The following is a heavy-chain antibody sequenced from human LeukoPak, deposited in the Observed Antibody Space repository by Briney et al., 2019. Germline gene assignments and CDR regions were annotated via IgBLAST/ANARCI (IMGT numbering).Heavy chain of an antibody. CDR3: AIMHGYSDGSGYWVQ. CDR2: ITPNADRA. J-gene: IGHJ1*01. Sequence: GGSLRLSCAASGFTFGSYGMSWVRQAPGKGLEWVSFITPNADRASYADSVKGRFTISRDNPRNTLYMQMNSLRDEDTAVYYCAIMHGYSDGSGYWVQWGQGTLVTVSS. V-gene: IGHV3-23*01. D-gene: IGHD3-22*01. CDR1: GFTFGSYG.